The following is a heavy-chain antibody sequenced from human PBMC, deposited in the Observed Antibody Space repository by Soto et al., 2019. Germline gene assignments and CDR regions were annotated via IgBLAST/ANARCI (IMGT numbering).Heavy chain of an antibody. Sequence: QVQLVQSGAEVKKPGASVKVSCKASGYTFTNYGISWVRQAPGQGLEWMGWISAYNGNTNYAQNLQGRVTMTTDTSTSTAYMELRSLRSDDTAVYYCAREPFGSGSPYYFGLDVWGQGTTVTVSS. V-gene: IGHV1-18*01. J-gene: IGHJ6*02. CDR3: AREPFGSGSPYYFGLDV. D-gene: IGHD3-10*01. CDR2: ISAYNGNT. CDR1: GYTFTNYG.